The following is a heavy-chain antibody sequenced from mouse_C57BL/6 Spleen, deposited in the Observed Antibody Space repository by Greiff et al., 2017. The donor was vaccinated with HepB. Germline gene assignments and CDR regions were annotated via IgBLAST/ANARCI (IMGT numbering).Heavy chain of an antibody. CDR3: ARGGGYYYAMDY. V-gene: IGHV1-18*01. CDR1: GYTFTDYN. CDR2: INPNNGGT. J-gene: IGHJ4*01. Sequence: EVQLQQSGPELVKPGASVKIPCKASGYTFTDYNMDWVKQSHGQSLEWIGDINPNNGGTNYNQKFKGKATLTVDKSSSTAYMELRSLTSEDTAVYDWARGGGYYYAMDYWGQGTSVTVSS.